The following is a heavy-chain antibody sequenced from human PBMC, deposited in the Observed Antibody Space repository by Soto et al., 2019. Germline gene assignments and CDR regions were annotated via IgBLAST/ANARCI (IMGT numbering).Heavy chain of an antibody. Sequence: ASVKVSCKASGYAFSNNDISWVRQSTGQGLEWMGWMNPNSGNGGYAQKFQGRVTMTRDTSTSTAYMELSSLASDDTAIYHCARMATSGTLNWFDPWGQGTLVTVSS. CDR2: MNPNSGNG. V-gene: IGHV1-8*01. CDR1: GYAFSNND. J-gene: IGHJ5*02. CDR3: ARMATSGTLNWFDP.